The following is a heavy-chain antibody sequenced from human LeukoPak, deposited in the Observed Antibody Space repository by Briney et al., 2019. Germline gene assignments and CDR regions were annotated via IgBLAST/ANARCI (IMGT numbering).Heavy chain of an antibody. CDR2: ISYDGNNK. V-gene: IGHV3-30*18. J-gene: IGHJ6*02. D-gene: IGHD2-15*01. CDR3: AKDLGYCNGGSCYYGMDV. CDR1: GFTVSSNY. Sequence: GGSLRLSCAASGFTVSSNYMSWVRQAPGKGLEWVAVISYDGNNKYYADSVKGRLTISRDNSKNTLYLQMYSLRAEDTAVYYCAKDLGYCNGGSCYYGMDVWGQGTTVTVSS.